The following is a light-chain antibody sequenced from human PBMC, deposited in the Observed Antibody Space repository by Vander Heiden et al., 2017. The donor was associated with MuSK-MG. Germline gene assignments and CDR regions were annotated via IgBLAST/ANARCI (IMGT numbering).Light chain of an antibody. V-gene: IGLV2-14*03. CDR2: DVT. CDR1: ASDIGLSDY. J-gene: IGLJ1*01. CDR3: SSYSASTTYV. Sequence: QSALAQPASVSGSLGQTITFSCSGTASDIGLSDYVSWYQQFPDKAPKLIIFDVTHRPSGVSNRFSGSKSGDTASLTISGLQAEDEADYYCSSYSASTTYVFGTGSRVTVL.